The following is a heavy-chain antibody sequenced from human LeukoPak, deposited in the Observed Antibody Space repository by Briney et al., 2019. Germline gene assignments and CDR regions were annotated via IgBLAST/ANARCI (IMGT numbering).Heavy chain of an antibody. D-gene: IGHD2-15*01. CDR3: ARYSYARKASDY. J-gene: IGHJ4*02. Sequence: GGSLRLSCAASGFTFSSYEMNWVRQAPGKGLEWVSYISSSGRTIYYADSVKGRFTMSRDNAKNSLYLQMNSLRAEDTAVYYCARYSYARKASDYWGQGTLVTVSS. V-gene: IGHV3-48*03. CDR1: GFTFSSYE. CDR2: ISSSGRTI.